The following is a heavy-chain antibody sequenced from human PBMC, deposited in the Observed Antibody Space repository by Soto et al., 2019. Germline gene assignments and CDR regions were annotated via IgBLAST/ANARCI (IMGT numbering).Heavy chain of an antibody. CDR3: AKEGGSMQPFDY. D-gene: IGHD5-12*01. J-gene: IGHJ4*02. Sequence: ASVKVSCKASGYTFTGYYMHWVRQAPGQGLEWMGWINPNSGGTNYAQKFQGRVTMTRDTSISTAYMELSRLRSDDTAVYYCAKEGGSMQPFDYWVQGTMVTVSS. V-gene: IGHV1-2*02. CDR2: INPNSGGT. CDR1: GYTFTGYY.